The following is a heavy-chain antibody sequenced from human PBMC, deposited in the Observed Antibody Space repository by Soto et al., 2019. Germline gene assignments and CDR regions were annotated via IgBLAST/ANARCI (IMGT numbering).Heavy chain of an antibody. CDR3: ARDLGYSYGSDY. CDR1: GFTFSNHI. V-gene: IGHV3-33*05. Sequence: GGSLRLSCAVSGFTFSNHIMHWVRQAPGKGLEWVALISSDGSNRYYADSVKGRFTTSRDNAKNSLYLQMNSLRAEDTAVYYCARDLGYSYGSDYWGQGTLVTVSS. J-gene: IGHJ4*02. CDR2: ISSDGSNR. D-gene: IGHD5-18*01.